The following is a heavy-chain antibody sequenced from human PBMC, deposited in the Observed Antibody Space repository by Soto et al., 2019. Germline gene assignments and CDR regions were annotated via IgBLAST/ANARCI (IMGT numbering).Heavy chain of an antibody. CDR1: GFTFSSNG. V-gene: IGHV3-33*06. J-gene: IGHJ4*02. Sequence: GESLKISCAASGFTFSSNGMHWVRQAPGKGLEWVALISYDGSNYYADSVKGRFTISRDNSKNTLYLQMNSLRAEDTAVYYCSKASGIQLWLFPEWGQGTLVTVSS. CDR3: SKASGIQLWLFPE. D-gene: IGHD5-18*01. CDR2: ISYDGSN.